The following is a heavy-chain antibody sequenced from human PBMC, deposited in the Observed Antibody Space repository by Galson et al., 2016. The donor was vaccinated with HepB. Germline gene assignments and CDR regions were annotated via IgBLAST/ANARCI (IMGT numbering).Heavy chain of an antibody. Sequence: SLRLSCAASGFIFRQSWMSWVRQAPGEGLEWISSITKSGSYIYYADSVKGRFTISRDNAKNSLYLQMNSLRADDTAVYFCAGDRSSGWYCDSWGQGTLVTVSS. V-gene: IGHV3-21*01. CDR2: ITKSGSYI. CDR1: GFIFRQSW. CDR3: AGDRSSGWYCDS. J-gene: IGHJ4*02. D-gene: IGHD6-19*01.